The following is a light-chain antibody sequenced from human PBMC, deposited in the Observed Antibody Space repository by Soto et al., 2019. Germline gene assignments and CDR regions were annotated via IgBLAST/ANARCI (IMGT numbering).Light chain of an antibody. CDR3: SSYTNINTRACV. Sequence: QSALTQPASVSGSPGQSVTISCTGTSSDIGSYNRVSWYQQHPGKAPQLIIYEVTDRPSGVANRFSVSKSGNTASLTISGLQAEDEAEYYCSSYTNINTRACVFGTGTKLTVL. V-gene: IGLV2-14*01. J-gene: IGLJ1*01. CDR2: EVT. CDR1: SSDIGSYNR.